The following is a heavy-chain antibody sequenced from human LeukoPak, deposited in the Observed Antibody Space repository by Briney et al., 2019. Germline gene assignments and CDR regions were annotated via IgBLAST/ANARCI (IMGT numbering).Heavy chain of an antibody. J-gene: IGHJ4*02. CDR3: ARGSDYGGPGTHYYFDY. CDR1: GYTFTSYY. V-gene: IGHV1-46*01. Sequence: ASVKVSCKASGYTFTSYYMHWVRQAPGQGLEWMGIINPSGGSTSYAQKFQGRVTMTRDTSTSTVYMELSSLRFEDTAVYYCARGSDYGGPGTHYYFDYWGQGTLVTVSS. D-gene: IGHD4-23*01. CDR2: INPSGGST.